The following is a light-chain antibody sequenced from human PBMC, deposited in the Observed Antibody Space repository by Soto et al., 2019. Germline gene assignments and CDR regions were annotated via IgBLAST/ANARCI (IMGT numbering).Light chain of an antibody. CDR2: AAS. J-gene: IGKJ4*02. CDR3: QQFNNSLFT. CDR1: QGIRKD. V-gene: IGKV1-6*01. Sequence: AIQLTQSPSSLSAFVGDRVTITCRASQGIRKDLGWYQDKPGKAPKLLIYAASSLQSGVPSRFSGSRSGPDFTLTISSLQPEDFATYYCQQFNNSLFTFGRGTKVDIK.